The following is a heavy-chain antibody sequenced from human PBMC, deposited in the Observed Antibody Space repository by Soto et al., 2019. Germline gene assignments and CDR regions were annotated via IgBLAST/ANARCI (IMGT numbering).Heavy chain of an antibody. J-gene: IGHJ6*03. CDR2: INHSGST. D-gene: IGHD6-13*01. V-gene: IGHV4-34*01. CDR1: GGSFSGYY. CDR3: ARERKGYHYSSSWSYYYYMDV. Sequence: SETLSLTCAVYGGSFSGYYWSWIRQPPGKGLEWIGEINHSGSTNYNPSLKSRVTISVDTSKNQFSLKLSSVTAADTAVYYCARERKGYHYSSSWSYYYYMDVWGKGTTVTVSS.